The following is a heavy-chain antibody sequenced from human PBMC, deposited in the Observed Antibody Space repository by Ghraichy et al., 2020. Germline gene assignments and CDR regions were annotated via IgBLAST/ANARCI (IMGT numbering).Heavy chain of an antibody. CDR1: GGSVSSGSYY. J-gene: IGHJ4*02. V-gene: IGHV4-61*01. D-gene: IGHD4-11*01. Sequence: TLSLTCTVSGGSVSSGSYYWSWIRQPPGKGLEWIGYIYYSGSTNYNPSLKSRVTISVDTSKNQFSLKLSSVTAADTAVYYCARENRDTVTTFGDFDYWGQGTLVTVSS. CDR3: ARENRDTVTTFGDFDY. CDR2: IYYSGST.